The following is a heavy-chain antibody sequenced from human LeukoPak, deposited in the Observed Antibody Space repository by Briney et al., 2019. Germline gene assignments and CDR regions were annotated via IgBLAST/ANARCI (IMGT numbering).Heavy chain of an antibody. CDR3: AREGYYDSSGYSPPDY. Sequence: PSETLSLTCTVSGGSISSYYWSWIRQPPGKGLEWIGSIYYSGSTYYNPSLKSRVTMSVDTSKNQFSLKLSSVTAADTAVYYCAREGYYDSSGYSPPDYWGQGTLVTVSS. CDR2: IYYSGST. CDR1: GGSISSYY. D-gene: IGHD3-22*01. V-gene: IGHV4-59*12. J-gene: IGHJ4*02.